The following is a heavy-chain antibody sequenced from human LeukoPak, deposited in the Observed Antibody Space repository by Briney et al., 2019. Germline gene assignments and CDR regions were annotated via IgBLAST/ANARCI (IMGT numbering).Heavy chain of an antibody. CDR1: GFTFSNAW. J-gene: IGHJ3*02. V-gene: IGHV3-15*01. D-gene: IGHD3-22*01. CDR3: TTDYYDSSGYYYLSDAFDI. Sequence: GGSLRLSCAASGFTFSNAWMSWVRQAPGKGLEWVGRIKSKTDGGTTDYAAPVKGRSTISRDDSKNTLYLQMNSLKTEDTAVYYCTTDYYDSSGYYYLSDAFDIWGQGTMVTVSS. CDR2: IKSKTDGGTT.